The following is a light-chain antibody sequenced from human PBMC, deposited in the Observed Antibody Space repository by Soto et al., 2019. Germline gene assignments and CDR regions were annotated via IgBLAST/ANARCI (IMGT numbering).Light chain of an antibody. CDR3: VSFTSSTTYV. CDR2: DVA. V-gene: IGLV2-14*01. J-gene: IGLJ1*01. Sequence: QSALTQPASVSGSPGQSITISCTGANSDIGDWNYVSWYQQSPGKAPKLIIYDVATRPSGVSNRFSGSKSGSTASLIISRLQTEDEADYYCVSFTSSTTYVFGSGTKLTVL. CDR1: NSDIGDWNY.